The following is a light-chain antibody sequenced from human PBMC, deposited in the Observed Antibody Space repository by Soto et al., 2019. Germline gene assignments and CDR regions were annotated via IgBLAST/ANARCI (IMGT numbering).Light chain of an antibody. J-gene: IGLJ2*01. CDR3: ATWDSSLRAVV. CDR1: TSNIGKNY. Sequence: QSVLTLPPSVSAAPGQRVTISCSGSTSNIGKNYLSWYQQLPGAAPKLLIYDNIQRSSGIPDRFSGSKSGTSATLGITGLQTGDEADYYCATWDSSLRAVVFGGGTKVTVL. CDR2: DNI. V-gene: IGLV1-51*01.